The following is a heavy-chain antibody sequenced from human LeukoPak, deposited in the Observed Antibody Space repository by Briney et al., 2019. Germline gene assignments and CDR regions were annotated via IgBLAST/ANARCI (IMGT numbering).Heavy chain of an antibody. CDR1: GYTFSSYA. Sequence: GASVKVSCKASGYTFSSYAISWVRQAPGQGLEWMGGIIPIFGTANYAQKFQGRVTITADESTSTAYMELSSLRSEDTAVYYCARGWSTRKTIWNWFDPWGQGTLVTVSS. CDR2: IIPIFGTA. J-gene: IGHJ5*02. V-gene: IGHV1-69*13. D-gene: IGHD6-13*01. CDR3: ARGWSTRKTIWNWFDP.